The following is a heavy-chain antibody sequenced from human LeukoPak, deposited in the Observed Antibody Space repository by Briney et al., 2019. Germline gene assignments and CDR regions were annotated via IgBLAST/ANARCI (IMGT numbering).Heavy chain of an antibody. CDR2: ISGSGGST. CDR1: GLTFSSYS. V-gene: IGHV3-23*01. D-gene: IGHD4-11*01. CDR3: AKGLGKATVTPLGY. Sequence: PGGSLRLSCAAAGLTFSSYSMSWVRQAPGEGLEWVSGISGSGGSTYYADSVKGRFTISRDNSKNTLYLQMDSLRAEDTAVYYCAKGLGKATVTPLGYWGQGTLVTVSS. J-gene: IGHJ4*02.